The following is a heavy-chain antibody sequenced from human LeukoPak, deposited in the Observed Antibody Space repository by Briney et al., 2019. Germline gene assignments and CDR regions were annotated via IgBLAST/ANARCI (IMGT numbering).Heavy chain of an antibody. CDR3: ARGEVDTARDFDI. V-gene: IGHV4-34*01. CDR2: INHSGST. J-gene: IGHJ3*02. CDR1: GGSFSGYY. Sequence: SETLSLTCAVYGGSFSGYYWSWIRQPPGKGLEWIGEINHSGSTNYNPSLKSRVTISVDTSKNQFSLKLSSVTAADTAVYYCARGEVDTARDFDIWGQGTMVTVSS. D-gene: IGHD5-18*01.